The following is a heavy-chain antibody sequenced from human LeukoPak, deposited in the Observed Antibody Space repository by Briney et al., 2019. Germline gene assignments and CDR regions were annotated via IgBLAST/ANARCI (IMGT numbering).Heavy chain of an antibody. CDR3: ASLTELGSPGMDV. V-gene: IGHV1-3*01. D-gene: IGHD3-9*01. J-gene: IGHJ6*02. CDR1: GYTFTSYA. CDR2: INAGNGIT. Sequence: ASVKVSCKASGYTFTSYAMHWVRQAPGQRLEWMGWINAGNGITKYSQKFQGRVTITRDTSASTAYMELSSLRSEDTAVYYCASLTELGSPGMDVWGQGTTVTVSS.